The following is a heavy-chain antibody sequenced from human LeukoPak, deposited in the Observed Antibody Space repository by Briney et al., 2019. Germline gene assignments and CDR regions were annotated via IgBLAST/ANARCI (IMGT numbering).Heavy chain of an antibody. V-gene: IGHV3-74*01. D-gene: IGHD6-19*01. Sequence: TGGSLRLFCTASGFPYSKFWKLGARQAPGRGLESVSRINTDGTVTTYADSVKGRFTVSRDNADNTMFPQMNSVRDEDTAVYYFATNQWLPRPEDSGRQGTAVTVSS. CDR1: GFPYSKFW. J-gene: IGHJ4*02. CDR2: INTDGTVT. CDR3: ATNQWLPRPEDS.